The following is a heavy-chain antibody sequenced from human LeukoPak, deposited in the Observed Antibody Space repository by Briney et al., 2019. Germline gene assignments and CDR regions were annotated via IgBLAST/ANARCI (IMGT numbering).Heavy chain of an antibody. CDR1: GFTFSSYA. Sequence: PGGSLRLSCAASGFTFSSYAMHWVRQAPGKGLEWVAVISYDGSNKYYADSVKGRFTISRDNSKNTLYLQMNSLRAEDTAVYYCPRGNYYDSSGPLDYWGQGTLVTVSS. J-gene: IGHJ4*02. V-gene: IGHV3-30*04. D-gene: IGHD3-22*01. CDR2: ISYDGSNK. CDR3: PRGNYYDSSGPLDY.